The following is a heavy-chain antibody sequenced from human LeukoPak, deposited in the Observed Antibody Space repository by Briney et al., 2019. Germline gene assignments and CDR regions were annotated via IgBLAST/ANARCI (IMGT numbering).Heavy chain of an antibody. Sequence: SGRVSLTCTVSGGSISSYYWSWIRQPPGKELDWIGYIYYSGSTNYNPSLKSRVTISGDTSKNQFSLELSSVTAADTAVYYCARGSLFDYWGQRTLVTVSS. CDR3: ARGSLFDY. CDR2: IYYSGST. CDR1: GGSISSYY. V-gene: IGHV4-59*01. J-gene: IGHJ4*02.